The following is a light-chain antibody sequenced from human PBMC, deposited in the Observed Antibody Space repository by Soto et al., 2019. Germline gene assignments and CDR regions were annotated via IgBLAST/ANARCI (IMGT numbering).Light chain of an antibody. Sequence: QSVLTQPPSVSAAPGQKVTISCSGSSSNIGRNFVSWYQHLPGTAPKLLIFDDNRRPSGIPDRFSGSKSGTSATLGITGLQTGDEADYYCGTWDLSLSEVVFGGGTKQTVL. J-gene: IGLJ2*01. CDR2: DDN. CDR1: SSNIGRNF. CDR3: GTWDLSLSEVV. V-gene: IGLV1-51*01.